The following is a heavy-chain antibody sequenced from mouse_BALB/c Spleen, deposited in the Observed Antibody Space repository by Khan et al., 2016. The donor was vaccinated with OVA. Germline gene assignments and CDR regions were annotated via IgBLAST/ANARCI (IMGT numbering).Heavy chain of an antibody. CDR2: IVPRGGNT. CDR1: GYTFTSYT. CDR3: ASSGVYGRSTYFDY. Sequence: QVQLQQSGAELVRPWASVTMSCKASGYTFTSYTMHWINQRPGQALEWIAYIVPRGGNTNYNQKFRDRATLTADKSSSTFFLQLSTLTSEDSAVHYWASSGVYGRSTYFDYWGPGTTLTVSS. J-gene: IGHJ2*01. V-gene: IGHV1-4*01. D-gene: IGHD1-1*01.